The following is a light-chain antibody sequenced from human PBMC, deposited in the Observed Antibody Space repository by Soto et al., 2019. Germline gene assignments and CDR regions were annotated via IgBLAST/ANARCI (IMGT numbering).Light chain of an antibody. CDR3: QQYSSYWT. J-gene: IGKJ1*01. CDR2: DAS. CDR1: QSISRW. Sequence: DIQMTQPPSSLSASVGDRVTITCRASQSISRWLAWYQEKPGKAPKVLIYDASNLESGVPSRFSGSGSGTEFTLTISRLQPDDFATYYCQQYSSYWTFGQGTKVDIK. V-gene: IGKV1-5*01.